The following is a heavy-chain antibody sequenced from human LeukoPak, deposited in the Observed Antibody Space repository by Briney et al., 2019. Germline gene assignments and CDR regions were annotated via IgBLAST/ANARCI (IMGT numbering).Heavy chain of an antibody. J-gene: IGHJ4*02. CDR1: GFTFDDYG. V-gene: IGHV3-20*04. Sequence: PGGSLRLSSAASGFTFDDYGMSWVRQAPGKGLEWVSGINWNGGSTGYADSVKGRFTISRDNAKNSLYLQMNSLRAEDTALYYCASFPAPYCGGDCYSPDWGQGTLVTVSS. CDR3: ASFPAPYCGGDCYSPD. CDR2: INWNGGST. D-gene: IGHD2-21*01.